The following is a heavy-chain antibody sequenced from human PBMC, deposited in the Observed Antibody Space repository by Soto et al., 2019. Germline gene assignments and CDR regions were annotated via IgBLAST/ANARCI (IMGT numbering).Heavy chain of an antibody. CDR2: IDYSGST. D-gene: IGHD2-15*01. CDR3: AGTRGYCSGGSCPTVVDY. CDR1: GGSITSSSYY. Sequence: PSETLSLTCTVSGGSITSSSYYWGWIRQPPGKGLEWIGYIDYSGSTNYNPPLKSRVTISLATSKNQFSLKLSSVTAADTAVFYCAGTRGYCSGGSCPTVVDYWGQGPLVTVSS. V-gene: IGHV4-61*05. J-gene: IGHJ4*02.